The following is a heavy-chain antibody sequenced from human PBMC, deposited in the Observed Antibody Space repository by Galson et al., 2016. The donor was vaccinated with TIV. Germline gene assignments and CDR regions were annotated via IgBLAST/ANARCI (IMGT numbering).Heavy chain of an antibody. CDR3: ARRFYFDY. CDR2: IDPSVGST. V-gene: IGHV1-46*01. Sequence: SVKVSCKASGYTLSTYYMHWLRQAPGQGLEWMGIIDPSVGSTTYSQTFQGRVTMTSDNSTSTVYMELTSLKSEDTAVYYCARRFYFDYWGQGTLVTVSS. J-gene: IGHJ4*02. CDR1: GYTLSTYY.